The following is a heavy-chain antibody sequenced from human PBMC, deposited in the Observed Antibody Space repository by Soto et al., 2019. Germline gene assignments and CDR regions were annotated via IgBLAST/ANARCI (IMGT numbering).Heavy chain of an antibody. CDR3: ATVSIVVVPAAGDLYFDY. V-gene: IGHV1-18*01. Sequence: GASVKVSCKASGYTFTSYGISWVRQAPGQGLEWMGWISAYNGNTNYAQKLQGRVTMTTDTSTSTAYMELRSLRSEDTAVYYCATVSIVVVPAAGDLYFDYWGQGTLVTVSS. CDR2: ISAYNGNT. J-gene: IGHJ4*02. D-gene: IGHD2-2*01. CDR1: GYTFTSYG.